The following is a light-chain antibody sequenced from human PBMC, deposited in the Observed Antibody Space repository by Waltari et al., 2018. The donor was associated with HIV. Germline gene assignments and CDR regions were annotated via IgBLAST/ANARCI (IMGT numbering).Light chain of an antibody. Sequence: SYELTQPPSVSVSPGQTASITCSGDKLGDKYACWYQQKPGQSPVLVIYHDIQRPSGIPELFSGSNSVNTATLTISGTQAMDEADYYCQAWDSSTVVFGGGTKLTVL. CDR3: QAWDSSTVV. J-gene: IGLJ2*01. CDR2: HDI. CDR1: KLGDKY. V-gene: IGLV3-1*01.